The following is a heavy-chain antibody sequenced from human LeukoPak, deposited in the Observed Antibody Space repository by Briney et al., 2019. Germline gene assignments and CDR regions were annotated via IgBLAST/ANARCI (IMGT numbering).Heavy chain of an antibody. CDR1: GFTFSSYA. CDR3: AKDDMWELAYYFDY. J-gene: IGHJ4*02. V-gene: IGHV3-23*01. D-gene: IGHD1-26*01. Sequence: PGGSLRLSGAASGFTFSSYAMSWVRQAPGKGLEWVSAISGSGGSTYYADSVKGRFTISRDNSKNTLYLQMNSLRAEDTAVYYCAKDDMWELAYYFDYWGQGTLVTVSS. CDR2: ISGSGGST.